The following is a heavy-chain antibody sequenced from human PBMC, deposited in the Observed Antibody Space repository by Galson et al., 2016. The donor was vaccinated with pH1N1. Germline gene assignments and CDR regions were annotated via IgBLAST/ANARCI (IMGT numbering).Heavy chain of an antibody. V-gene: IGHV4-61*05. J-gene: IGHJ4*02. D-gene: IGHD3-16*01. CDR1: AGSISSNFYF. CDR3: ARHPWDYGDDIGGEYDS. CDR2: ISYTGGT. Sequence: ETLSLTCTVSAGSISSNFYFWAWIRRPPGKGLEWIGYISYTGGTKYNPSLKSRITMSRDTSKNQFSLNLSSVTAADTAVYYCARHPWDYGDDIGGEYDSWGQGTLVTVSS.